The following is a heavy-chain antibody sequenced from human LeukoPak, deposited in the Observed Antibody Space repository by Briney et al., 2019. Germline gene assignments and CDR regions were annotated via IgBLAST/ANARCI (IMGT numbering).Heavy chain of an antibody. CDR3: ARDLEAVAGYFDY. CDR1: GFTFSDFY. V-gene: IGHV3-11*01. J-gene: IGHJ4*02. Sequence: GGSLRLSCAAFGFTFSDFYISWIPPAPGEGRGWVSYISISGSTIYYADSVKGRFTISRDNAKNTLYLQMNSLRAEDTAVYYCARDLEAVAGYFDYWGQGTLVTVSS. CDR2: ISISGSTI. D-gene: IGHD6-19*01.